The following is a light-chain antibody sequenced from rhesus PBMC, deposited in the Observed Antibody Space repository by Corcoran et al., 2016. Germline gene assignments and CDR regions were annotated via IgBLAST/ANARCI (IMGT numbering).Light chain of an antibody. J-gene: IGLJ1*01. Sequence: QSVLTQPPSMSGAPGQRVTLSCTGSPSNIGADYYVPWYQQLPGTAPKLLIFEIYKRPSGVSDRFSGSQSGTSASLSITGLQYEDEADYFCQSYDNRLSAYIFGTGTRLTVL. CDR1: PSNIGADYY. CDR2: EIY. V-gene: IGLV1S1*01. CDR3: QSYDNRLSAYI.